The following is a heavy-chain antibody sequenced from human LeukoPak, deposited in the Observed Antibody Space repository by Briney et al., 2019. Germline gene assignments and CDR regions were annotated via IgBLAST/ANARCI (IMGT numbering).Heavy chain of an antibody. Sequence: SETLSLTCTVSGGSISSYYWSWIRQHPGKGLEWIGYIYYSGSTNYNPSLKSRVTISVDTSKNQFSLKLSSVTAADTAVYYCARYSSSWYFDYWGQGTLVTVSS. CDR1: GGSISSYY. J-gene: IGHJ4*02. CDR2: IYYSGST. CDR3: ARYSSSWYFDY. V-gene: IGHV4-59*01. D-gene: IGHD6-13*01.